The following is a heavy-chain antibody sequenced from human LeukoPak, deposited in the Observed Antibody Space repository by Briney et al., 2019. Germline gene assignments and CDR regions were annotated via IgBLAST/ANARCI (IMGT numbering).Heavy chain of an antibody. J-gene: IGHJ4*02. Sequence: PSETLSLTCTVSGGSISSYYWSWIRQPPGKELEWIGYIYYSGSTNYNPSLKSRVTISVDTSKKQFSLKLSSVTAADTAVYYCARGVDYYGVWGQGTLVTVSS. CDR2: IYYSGST. V-gene: IGHV4-59*12. CDR3: ARGVDYYGV. CDR1: GGSISSYY. D-gene: IGHD3-10*01.